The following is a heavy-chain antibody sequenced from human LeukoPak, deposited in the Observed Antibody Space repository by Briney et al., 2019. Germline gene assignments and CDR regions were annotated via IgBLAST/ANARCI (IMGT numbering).Heavy chain of an antibody. CDR1: GGSISSGGYY. Sequence: PSETLSLTCTVSGGSISSGGYYWSWIRQHPGKGLEWIGYIYYSGSPYYNPSLKSRVTISVDTSKNQFSLKLSSVPPADTAVYYGARAGVVVPAAILWAFDIWAKGQWSPSLQ. CDR2: IYYSGSP. D-gene: IGHD2-2*02. V-gene: IGHV4-31*03. J-gene: IGHJ3*02. CDR3: ARAGVVVPAAILWAFDI.